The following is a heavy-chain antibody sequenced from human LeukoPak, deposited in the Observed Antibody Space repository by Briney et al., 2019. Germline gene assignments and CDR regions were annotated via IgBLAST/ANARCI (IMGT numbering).Heavy chain of an antibody. CDR3: AKGHSGSLYHYYMDV. D-gene: IGHD1-26*01. CDR1: GFTFSIFG. Sequence: GGSLRLSCEASGFTFSIFGMHWVRQAPGKGLEWVAFIWYDGNNKYYVDSVKGRFTISRDNSKNTLFLQMNSLRSEDTAVYYCAKGHSGSLYHYYMDVSTKGTTVTVSS. J-gene: IGHJ6*03. CDR2: IWYDGNNK. V-gene: IGHV3-30*02.